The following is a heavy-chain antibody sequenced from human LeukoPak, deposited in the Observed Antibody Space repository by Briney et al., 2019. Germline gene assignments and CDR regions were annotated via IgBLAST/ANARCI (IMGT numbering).Heavy chain of an antibody. CDR1: GFTFSSYG. V-gene: IGHV3-33*01. J-gene: IGHJ4*02. D-gene: IGHD3-3*01. CDR3: ARHYDFWSGYYTYFDY. CDR2: IWYDGSNK. Sequence: GGSLRLSCAASGFTFSSYGMHWVRQAPGKGLEWVAVIWYDGSNKYYADSVKGRFTISRDNSKNTLYLQMNSLRAEDTAVYYCARHYDFWSGYYTYFDYWGQGTLVTVSS.